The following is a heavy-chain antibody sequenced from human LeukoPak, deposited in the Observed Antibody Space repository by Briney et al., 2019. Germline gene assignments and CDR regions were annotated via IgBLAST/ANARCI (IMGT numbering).Heavy chain of an antibody. D-gene: IGHD4-23*01. J-gene: IGHJ4*02. CDR2: IYYSGST. Sequence: SETLSLTCTVSGGSINSYYWSWIRQPPGKGLEWIGYIYYSGSTNYNPSLKSRVTILADTSKKQFSLKLSSVTAADTAVYYCARQEVETSPFDYWGQGTLVTVSS. CDR1: GGSINSYY. V-gene: IGHV4-59*08. CDR3: ARQEVETSPFDY.